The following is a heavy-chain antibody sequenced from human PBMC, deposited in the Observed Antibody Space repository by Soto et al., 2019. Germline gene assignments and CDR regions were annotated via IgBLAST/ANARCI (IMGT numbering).Heavy chain of an antibody. D-gene: IGHD6-13*01. J-gene: IGHJ5*02. CDR2: IYYSGST. Sequence: PETLSLTCSVSGGSIISYYWSCIRQPPGKGLEWIGYIYYSGSTNYNPSLKSRVTISVDTSKNQFSLKLSSVTAADTAVYYCAREGEAYSSSWFNWFDPWGQGTLVTVSS. V-gene: IGHV4-59*01. CDR3: AREGEAYSSSWFNWFDP. CDR1: GGSIISYY.